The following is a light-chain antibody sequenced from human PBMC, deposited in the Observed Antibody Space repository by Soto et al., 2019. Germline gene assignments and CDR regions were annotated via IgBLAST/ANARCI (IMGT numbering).Light chain of an antibody. CDR2: GAA. V-gene: IGKV3-20*01. Sequence: NLSLSPGERATLSCRASQSVTNSLAWYQQKPGQAPRLLVYGAATRATGIPARFSGSGSGTDFSLTISRLEPEDFAVYYCQQYGSSPITFGQGTRLEIK. CDR1: QSVTNS. J-gene: IGKJ5*01. CDR3: QQYGSSPIT.